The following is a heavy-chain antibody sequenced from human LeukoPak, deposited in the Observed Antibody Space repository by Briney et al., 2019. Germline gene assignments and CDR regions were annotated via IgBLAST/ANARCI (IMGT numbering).Heavy chain of an antibody. CDR2: IYYSGST. CDR3: ASSVGYCSGGSCYRNPHYYFDY. D-gene: IGHD2-15*01. J-gene: IGHJ4*02. Sequence: SETLSLTRTVSGGSISSSSYYWGWIRQPPGKGLEWIGSIYYSGSTYYNPSLKSRVTISVDTSKNQFSLKLNSVTAADTAVYYCASSVGYCSGGSCYRNPHYYFDYWGQGTLVTVSS. CDR1: GGSISSSSYY. V-gene: IGHV4-39*01.